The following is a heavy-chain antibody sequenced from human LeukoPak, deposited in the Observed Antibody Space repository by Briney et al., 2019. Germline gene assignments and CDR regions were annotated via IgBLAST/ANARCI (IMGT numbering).Heavy chain of an antibody. D-gene: IGHD3-22*01. CDR2: ISGSGGST. J-gene: IGHJ4*02. CDR1: GFTFSSYA. CDR3: ATGDYYDSSGYYWPFDY. V-gene: IGHV3-23*01. Sequence: PGGSLRLSCAASGFTFSSYAMSWVRQAPGKGLEWVSAISGSGGSTYYADSVKGRFTISRDNSKNTLYLQMNSLRAEDTAVYYCATGDYYDSSGYYWPFDYWGQGTLVTVSS.